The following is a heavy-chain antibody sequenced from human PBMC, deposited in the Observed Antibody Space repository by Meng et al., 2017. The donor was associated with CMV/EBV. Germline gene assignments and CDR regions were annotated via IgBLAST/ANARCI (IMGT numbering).Heavy chain of an antibody. CDR3: ARSDSDGFYYFDY. Sequence: SVTVSCKASGGTFSSYAISWVRQAPGQGLEWMGGIIPILGIANYAQKFQGRVTNTADKSTSTAYMELSSLRSEETAVYYWARSDSDGFYYFDYWGQGTLVTVSS. D-gene: IGHD5-18*01. V-gene: IGHV1-69*10. CDR1: GGTFSSYA. J-gene: IGHJ4*02. CDR2: IIPILGIA.